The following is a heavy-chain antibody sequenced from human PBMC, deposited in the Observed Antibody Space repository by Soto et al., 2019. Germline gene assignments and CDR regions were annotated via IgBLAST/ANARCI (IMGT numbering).Heavy chain of an antibody. V-gene: IGHV4-39*01. CDR1: GGSISSSSYY. Sequence: SETLSLTCTVSGGSISSSSYYWGWIRQPPGKGLEWIGSIYYSGSTYYNPSLKSRVTISVDTSKNQFSLKLSSVTAADTAAYYCARHRRRTSTDNNWFDPWGQGTLVTVSS. CDR2: IYYSGST. CDR3: ARHRRRTSTDNNWFDP. J-gene: IGHJ5*02.